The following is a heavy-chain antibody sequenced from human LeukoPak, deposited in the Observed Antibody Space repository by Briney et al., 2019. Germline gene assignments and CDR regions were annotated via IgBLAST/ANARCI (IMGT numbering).Heavy chain of an antibody. CDR1: GYSFTSYW. J-gene: IGHJ4*02. CDR2: IYPGDSDT. Sequence: GESLKISCKGSGYSFTSYWIGWVRQMPGKGLEWMGIIYPGDSDTRYSPSFQGQVTISADKSISTAYPQWSSLKASDTAMYYCARSDCSGGSCYSVDYWGQGTLVTVSS. V-gene: IGHV5-51*01. D-gene: IGHD2-15*01. CDR3: ARSDCSGGSCYSVDY.